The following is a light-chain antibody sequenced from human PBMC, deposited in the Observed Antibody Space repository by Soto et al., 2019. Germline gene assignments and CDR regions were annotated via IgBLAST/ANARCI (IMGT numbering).Light chain of an antibody. Sequence: QAVVTQPASVSGSPGQSITISCTGTSSDVGGYNFVSWYQQHPGKAPKVMIYEVSNRPSGVSNRFSGSKSGNTASLTISGLQAEDEADYYCSSFTSSTTVVFGGGTQLTVL. CDR1: SSDVGGYNF. CDR3: SSFTSSTTVV. V-gene: IGLV2-14*01. CDR2: EVS. J-gene: IGLJ2*01.